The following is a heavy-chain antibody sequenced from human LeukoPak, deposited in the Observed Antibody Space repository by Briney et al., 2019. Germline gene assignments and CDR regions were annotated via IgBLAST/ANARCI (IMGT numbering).Heavy chain of an antibody. Sequence: GESLKISCKASGYSFISYWIGWVRQMPGKGLEWMGIIYPGDCETRYSPSFQGQISISVDKSISTAYLQWSSLKASDTAMYYCARALPGINNWNEFDYWGQGTRVTVSS. CDR2: IYPGDCET. CDR3: ARALPGINNWNEFDY. J-gene: IGHJ4*02. D-gene: IGHD1-20*01. V-gene: IGHV5-51*01. CDR1: GYSFISYW.